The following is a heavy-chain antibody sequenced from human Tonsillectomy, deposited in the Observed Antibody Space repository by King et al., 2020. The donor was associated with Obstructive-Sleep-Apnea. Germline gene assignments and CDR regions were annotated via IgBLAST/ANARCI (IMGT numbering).Heavy chain of an antibody. D-gene: IGHD6-13*01. CDR3: ASGYSSSWFDY. Sequence: QLQESGPGLVKPSETLSLTCTVSGGSISSHYWSWIRQPPGKGLEWIGYIYYSGSTNYNPSLKSRVTISVDTSKNQFSLKLSSVTAADTAVYYCASGYSSSWFDYWGQGTLVTVSS. CDR2: IYYSGST. V-gene: IGHV4-59*11. J-gene: IGHJ4*02. CDR1: GGSISSHY.